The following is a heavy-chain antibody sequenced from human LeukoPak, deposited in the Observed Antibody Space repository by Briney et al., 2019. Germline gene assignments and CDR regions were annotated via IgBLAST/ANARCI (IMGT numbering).Heavy chain of an antibody. CDR2: IKQDGSEK. CDR3: YCAVEDY. D-gene: IGHD2-15*01. V-gene: IGHV3-7*01. J-gene: IGHJ4*02. CDR1: GFTFSRYW. Sequence: GGSLRLSCATSGFTFSRYWMSWARQAPGKGLEWVANIKQDGSEKNYVGSVRGRFTISRDNAKNSLYLQMNSLRAEDTAVYYCYCAVEDYWGQGTLVTVSS.